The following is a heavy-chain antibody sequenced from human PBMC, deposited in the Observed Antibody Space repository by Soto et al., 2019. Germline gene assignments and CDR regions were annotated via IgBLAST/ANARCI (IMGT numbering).Heavy chain of an antibody. D-gene: IGHD7-27*01. CDR2: IIPIFETS. Sequence: QVQLVQSGAEVKKPGSSVKVSCKASGGTFNNYGVSWVRQAPGQGLEWMGGIIPIFETSDYAQKFQGRLTITADESMTTAYMDLNSLRSEDTAVFYCARNGLTDAFDYWGQGTLVTVSS. CDR3: ARNGLTDAFDY. CDR1: GGTFNNYG. J-gene: IGHJ4*02. V-gene: IGHV1-69*12.